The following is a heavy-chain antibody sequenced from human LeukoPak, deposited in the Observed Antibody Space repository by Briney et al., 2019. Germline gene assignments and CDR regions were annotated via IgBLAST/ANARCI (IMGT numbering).Heavy chain of an antibody. CDR2: ISGSGHDI. J-gene: IGHJ6*03. Sequence: NPGGSLRLSCVVSGFSFSDSYMTWIRQTPGKGLESLAYISGSGHDIYYTDSVKGRFTISRDNAKDSLYLQMNSLRAEDTAVYYCARGSRVLRFLEWSQYYYYYMDVWGKGTTVTVSS. D-gene: IGHD3-3*01. CDR1: GFSFSDSY. V-gene: IGHV3-11*04. CDR3: ARGSRVLRFLEWSQYYYYYMDV.